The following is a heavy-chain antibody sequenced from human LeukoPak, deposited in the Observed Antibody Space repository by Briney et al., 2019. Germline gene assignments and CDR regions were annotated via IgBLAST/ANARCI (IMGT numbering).Heavy chain of an antibody. J-gene: IGHJ3*02. CDR3: ATSTEGSDAFDI. Sequence: SETLSLTCAVYGGSFSGYYWSWIRQPAGKGLEWIGRIYTSGNTNYNPSLRSRLTMSRDTSRNQFSLKLNSVTAADTAMYYCATSTEGSDAFDIWGQGTMVTVSS. V-gene: IGHV4-59*10. CDR1: GGSFSGYY. CDR2: IYTSGNT.